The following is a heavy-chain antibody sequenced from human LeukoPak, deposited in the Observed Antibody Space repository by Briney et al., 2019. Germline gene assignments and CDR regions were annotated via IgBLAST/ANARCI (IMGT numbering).Heavy chain of an antibody. Sequence: PSETLSLTCTVSGGSISSYYWSWIRQPPGKGLEWIGYIYYSGSTNYNPSLKSRVTISVDTSKNQFSLKLSSVTAADTAVYYCARHIGYGVDYWGQGTLGTVSS. D-gene: IGHD6-13*01. CDR3: ARHIGYGVDY. V-gene: IGHV4-59*08. CDR1: GGSISSYY. J-gene: IGHJ4*02. CDR2: IYYSGST.